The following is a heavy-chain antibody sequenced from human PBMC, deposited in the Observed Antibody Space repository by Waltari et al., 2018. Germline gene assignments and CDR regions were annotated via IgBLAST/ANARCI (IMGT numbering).Heavy chain of an antibody. V-gene: IGHV4-4*07. CDR2: IYISGST. Sequence: QVQLQESGPGLVKPSETLSLTCTVSGGSISSYYWSWIRQPAGKGLEWIGRIYISGSTNYNPSLKSRVTMSVDTSKNQFSLKLSSVTAADTAVYYCVRDWNDGLYYYYGMDVWGQGTTVTVSS. J-gene: IGHJ6*02. CDR3: VRDWNDGLYYYYGMDV. CDR1: GGSISSYY. D-gene: IGHD1-1*01.